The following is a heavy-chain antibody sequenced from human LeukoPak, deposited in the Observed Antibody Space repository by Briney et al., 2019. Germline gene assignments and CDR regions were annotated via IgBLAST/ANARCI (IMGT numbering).Heavy chain of an antibody. J-gene: IGHJ4*02. CDR3: AKGGYDYGEYVDY. Sequence: GGSLRLSCVASGFSFSNYGMSWVRQAPGKGLEWVSRISFSGVNTYYADSVRGRFTISRDKSKNTLYLQMNSLRAEDTAVYYCAKGGYDYGEYVDYWGQGTLVTVSS. D-gene: IGHD4-17*01. V-gene: IGHV3-23*01. CDR2: ISFSGVNT. CDR1: GFSFSNYG.